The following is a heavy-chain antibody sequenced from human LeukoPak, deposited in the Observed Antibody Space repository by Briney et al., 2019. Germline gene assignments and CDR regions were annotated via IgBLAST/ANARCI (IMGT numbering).Heavy chain of an antibody. Sequence: PSQTLSLTCAVPGGSISSGSYSWSWIRQPPGKGLEWIGYIYPRGSTYYNPSLKSRVILSLDKSASQFSLNLSSVTAADTAVYYCARFSPRAMGNYLDFWGQGTLVTVSS. CDR2: IYPRGST. V-gene: IGHV4-30-2*01. J-gene: IGHJ4*02. CDR3: ARFSPRAMGNYLDF. D-gene: IGHD7-27*01. CDR1: GGSISSGSYS.